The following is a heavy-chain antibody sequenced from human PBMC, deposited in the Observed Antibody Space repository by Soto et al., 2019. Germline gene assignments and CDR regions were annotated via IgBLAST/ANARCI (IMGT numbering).Heavy chain of an antibody. CDR3: ARGYPKGCSSTSCYDY. D-gene: IGHD2-2*01. J-gene: IGHJ4*02. Sequence: SETLSLTCTVSGGSISNYYWSWIRQPPGKGLEWIGYIYYSGSTYYNPSLKSRVTISVDTSKNQFSLKLSSVTAADTAVYYCARGYPKGCSSTSCYDYWGQGTLVTVSS. V-gene: IGHV4-59*06. CDR1: GGSISNYY. CDR2: IYYSGST.